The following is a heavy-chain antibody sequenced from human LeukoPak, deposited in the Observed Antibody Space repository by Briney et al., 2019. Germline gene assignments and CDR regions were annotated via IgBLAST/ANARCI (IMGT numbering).Heavy chain of an antibody. CDR2: IYHSGST. CDR3: ARALYYGSGGGFDP. V-gene: IGHV4-4*02. Sequence: PSETLSLTCAVSGGSISSNNWWSWVRPPPGKGLEWIGDIYHSGSTNYSPSLKSRVTISVDTSKNQFSLKLSSVTAADTAVYYCARALYYGSGGGFDPWGQGTLVTVSS. CDR1: GGSISSNNW. D-gene: IGHD3-10*01. J-gene: IGHJ5*02.